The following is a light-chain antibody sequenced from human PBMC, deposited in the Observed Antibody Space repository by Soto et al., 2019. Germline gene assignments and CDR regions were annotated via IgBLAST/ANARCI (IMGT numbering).Light chain of an antibody. CDR2: GAF. CDR3: QQYGSLIT. V-gene: IGKV3-20*01. CDR1: QSLRSNY. J-gene: IGKJ5*01. Sequence: EIVLTQSPGTLSLSPGERATLSCRASQSLRSNYLAWYQQKPGQAPRLLIYGAFTRATGIPDRFSGSGSGTDFTLTINRLGPEDFAVYYCQQYGSLITFGQGTRLEIK.